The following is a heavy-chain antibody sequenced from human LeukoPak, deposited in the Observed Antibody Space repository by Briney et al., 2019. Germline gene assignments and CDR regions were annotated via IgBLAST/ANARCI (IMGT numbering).Heavy chain of an antibody. Sequence: GGSLRLSCAASGFTFSSYAMHWVRQAPGKGLEWVAVISYDGSNKYYADSVKGRFTISRDNSKNTLYLQMNSLRAGDTAVYYCARTYCSSTSCPNGYFDYWGQGTLVTVSS. CDR3: ARTYCSSTSCPNGYFDY. CDR2: ISYDGSNK. V-gene: IGHV3-30-3*01. D-gene: IGHD2-2*01. CDR1: GFTFSSYA. J-gene: IGHJ4*02.